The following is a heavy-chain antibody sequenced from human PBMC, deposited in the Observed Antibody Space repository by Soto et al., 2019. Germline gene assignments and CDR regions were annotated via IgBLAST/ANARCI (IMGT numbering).Heavy chain of an antibody. CDR1: GYSFTTFW. J-gene: IGHJ5*02. Sequence: GESLKISCKGSGYSFTTFWITWVRQMPGKGLEWMGTVDPRDSYTNYSPSFQGHVTISADKSISTAYLQWSSLKASDTAIYYCGRQHCTRTTCDGWFDPWGQGTLVTVSS. V-gene: IGHV5-10-1*01. D-gene: IGHD2-2*01. CDR2: VDPRDSYT. CDR3: GRQHCTRTTCDGWFDP.